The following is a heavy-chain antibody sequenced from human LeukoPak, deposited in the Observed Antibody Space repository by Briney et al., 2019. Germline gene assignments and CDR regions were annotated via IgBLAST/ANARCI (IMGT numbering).Heavy chain of an antibody. D-gene: IGHD2-2*01. CDR2: INGDGSST. CDR1: GFTYISYW. Sequence: GGSLILSCAASGFTYISYWMHWVRHAPGKGLVWVARINGDGSSTSYADSVKGRFTIPRDNAKNTLYLQMNSLIAEDTAVYYCARGRYCSSTSCYWIDYWGQGTLVTVSS. V-gene: IGHV3-74*01. CDR3: ARGRYCSSTSCYWIDY. J-gene: IGHJ4*02.